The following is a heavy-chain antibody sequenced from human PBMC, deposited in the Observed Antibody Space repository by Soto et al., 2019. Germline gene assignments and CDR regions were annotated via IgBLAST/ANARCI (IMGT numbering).Heavy chain of an antibody. CDR2: ITHSSSAI. D-gene: IGHD3-9*01. Sequence: PGGSLRLSCAASGVTFSIYTMNWFRQAPGKGLEWISHITHSSSAIYYADSVRGRFTVSRDNAKNSLYLQLNSLRAEDTAVYYCAASILVSRQYFDLWGRGTLVTVSS. CDR1: GVTFSIYT. J-gene: IGHJ2*01. V-gene: IGHV3-48*01. CDR3: AASILVSRQYFDL.